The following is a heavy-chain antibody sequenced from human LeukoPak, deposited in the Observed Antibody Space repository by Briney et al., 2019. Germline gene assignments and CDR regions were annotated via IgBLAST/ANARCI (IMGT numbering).Heavy chain of an antibody. D-gene: IGHD3-9*01. CDR2: ISYDGSNK. CDR1: GFTFSSYA. V-gene: IGHV3-30*04. CDR3: ARAKDDILTGYYYYYGMDV. Sequence: GGSLRLSCAASGFTFSSYAMHWVRQAPGKGLEWVAVISYDGSNKYYADSVKGRFTITRDNSKNTLYLQMNSLRAEDTAVYYCARAKDDILTGYYYYYGMDVWGQGTTVTVSS. J-gene: IGHJ6*02.